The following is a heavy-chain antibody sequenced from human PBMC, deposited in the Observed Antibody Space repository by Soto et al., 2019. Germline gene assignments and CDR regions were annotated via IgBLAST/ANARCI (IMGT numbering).Heavy chain of an antibody. CDR3: AREGLTGDPLRALDI. CDR1: GGSISSSSYY. V-gene: IGHV4-39*07. J-gene: IGHJ3*02. D-gene: IGHD7-27*01. Sequence: SETLSLTCTVSGGSISSSSYYWGWIRQPPGKGLEWIGSIYYSGSTYYNPSLKSRVTISVDTSKNQFSLKLSSVTAADTAVYYCAREGLTGDPLRALDIWGQGTMVTVSS. CDR2: IYYSGST.